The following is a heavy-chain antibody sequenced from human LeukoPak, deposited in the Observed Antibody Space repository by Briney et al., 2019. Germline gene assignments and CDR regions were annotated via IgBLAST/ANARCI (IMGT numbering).Heavy chain of an antibody. CDR3: ARPYSGYDFSYYYGMDV. Sequence: PGGSLRLSCAASRFTFSKYAMSWVRQAPGKGLEWVPGISGSGGSTNNADSVKGRFTIPRDNSKNTLYLQMNSLRAEDTAVYYCARPYSGYDFSYYYGMDVWGQGTTVTVSS. V-gene: IGHV3-23*01. J-gene: IGHJ6*02. CDR1: RFTFSKYA. D-gene: IGHD5-12*01. CDR2: ISGSGGST.